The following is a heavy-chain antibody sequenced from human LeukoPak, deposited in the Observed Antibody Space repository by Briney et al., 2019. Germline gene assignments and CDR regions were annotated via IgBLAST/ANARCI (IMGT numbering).Heavy chain of an antibody. V-gene: IGHV3-30*04. D-gene: IGHD4-17*01. CDR2: ILYDGSNE. CDR1: GVTLSNYA. CDR3: ARDNYGDSYDAFDI. J-gene: IGHJ3*02. Sequence: PGGSLRLSCVASGVTLSNYAMHWVRQAPGKGLEWVAVILYDGSNEYYADFVKGRFTISRDNAKNSLYLQMNSLRAEDTAVYYCARDNYGDSYDAFDIWGQGTMVTVSS.